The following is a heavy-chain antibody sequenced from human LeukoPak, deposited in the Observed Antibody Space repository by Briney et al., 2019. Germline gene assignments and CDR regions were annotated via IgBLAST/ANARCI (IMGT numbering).Heavy chain of an antibody. CDR1: GFTFSSYW. CDR2: ISSSSSYI. V-gene: IGHV3-21*01. Sequence: GGSLRLSCAASGFTFSSYWMSWVRQAPGKGLEWVSSISSSSSYIYYADSVKGRFTISRDNAKNSLYLQMNSLRAEDTAVYYCARAERSYSWFDPWGQGTLVTVSS. CDR3: ARAERSYSWFDP. D-gene: IGHD1-26*01. J-gene: IGHJ5*02.